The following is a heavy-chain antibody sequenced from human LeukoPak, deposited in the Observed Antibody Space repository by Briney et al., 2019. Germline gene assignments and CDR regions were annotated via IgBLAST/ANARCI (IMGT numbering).Heavy chain of an antibody. CDR2: IYTSWST. CDR3: ARGVPAAPDAFDI. Sequence: SETLSLTCTVSGVPISSYYWSWIRPPAGKGLEWIGRIYTSWSTNYNPSLKSRVTMSVDTSKNQFSLKLSSVTAADTAVYYCARGVPAAPDAFDIWGQGTMVTVSS. CDR1: GVPISSYY. J-gene: IGHJ3*02. V-gene: IGHV4-4*07. D-gene: IGHD2-2*01.